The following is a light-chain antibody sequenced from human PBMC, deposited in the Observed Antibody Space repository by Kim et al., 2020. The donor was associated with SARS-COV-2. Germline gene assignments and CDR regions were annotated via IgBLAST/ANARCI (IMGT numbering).Light chain of an antibody. CDR2: DVS. J-gene: IGLJ3*02. V-gene: IGLV2-14*04. CDR1: SSYVGGSDF. CDR3: RSSTSSSTWV. Sequence: SLTMSCTGTSSYVGGSDFVSWYQQHPGNAPQLMIYDVSKRPSGVSNRFSGSKSGNPASRIISGLQAECEADYYCRSSTSSSTWVFGGGTQLTVL.